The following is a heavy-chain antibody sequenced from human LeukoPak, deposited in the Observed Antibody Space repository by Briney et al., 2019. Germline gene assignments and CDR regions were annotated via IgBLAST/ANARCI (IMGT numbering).Heavy chain of an antibody. D-gene: IGHD3-16*01. V-gene: IGHV3-21*01. J-gene: IGHJ3*02. CDR2: ISSSSSYI. CDR3: ARDSSTLVVLGWGGSDDAFDI. CDR1: GFTFSSYS. Sequence: GGSLRLSCAASGFTFSSYSMNWVRQAPGKGLEWVSSISSSSSYIYYADSVKGRFTISRDNAKNSLYLQMNSLRAEDTAVYYCARDSSTLVVLGWGGSDDAFDIWGQGTMVTVSS.